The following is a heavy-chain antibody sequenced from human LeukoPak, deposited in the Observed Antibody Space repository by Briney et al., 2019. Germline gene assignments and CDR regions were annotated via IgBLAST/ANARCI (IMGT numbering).Heavy chain of an antibody. CDR3: ARGYGLRSKTPYYFDY. CDR2: IYYSGST. CDR1: GGSISSYY. J-gene: IGHJ4*02. Sequence: PSETLSLTCTVSGGSISSYYWSWIRQPPGKGLEWIGYIYYSGSTNYNPSLKSRVTISVDTSKNQFSLKLSSVTAADTAVYYCARGYGLRSKTPYYFDYWGQGTLVTVSS. V-gene: IGHV4-59*12. D-gene: IGHD5-12*01.